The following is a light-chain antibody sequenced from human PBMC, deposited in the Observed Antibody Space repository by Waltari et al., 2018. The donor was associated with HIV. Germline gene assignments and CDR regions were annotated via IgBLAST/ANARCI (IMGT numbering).Light chain of an antibody. CDR1: QTISNDY. CDR3: QQYHTTPFT. V-gene: IGKV3-20*01. Sequence: EIVLTQSPGTLSLSPGESATLSCRASQTISNDYLVWYHQKPGQAPRLLIYGASSRATGIPGRFSGSGSGTDFPLTITRLEPEDFAVYYCQQYHTTPFTFGQGTRLEIK. J-gene: IGKJ5*01. CDR2: GAS.